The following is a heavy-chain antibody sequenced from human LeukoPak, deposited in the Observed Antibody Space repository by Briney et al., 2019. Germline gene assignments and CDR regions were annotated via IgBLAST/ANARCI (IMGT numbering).Heavy chain of an antibody. D-gene: IGHD1-26*01. CDR3: AKGRGWEASYYYYYMDV. CDR1: GFTFSNYA. J-gene: IGHJ6*03. Sequence: GGSLRLSCAASGFTFSNYAVSWVRQAPGKGLEWVSAISGSGGSTYYADSVKGRCTISRDNSKNTLYLQMNSLRAEDTAVYYCAKGRGWEASYYYYYMDVWGKGTTVTISS. V-gene: IGHV3-23*01. CDR2: ISGSGGST.